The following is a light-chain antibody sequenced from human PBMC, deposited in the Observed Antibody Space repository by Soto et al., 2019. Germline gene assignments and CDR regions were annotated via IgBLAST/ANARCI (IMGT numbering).Light chain of an antibody. V-gene: IGLV2-14*01. J-gene: IGLJ1*01. CDR3: SSYTSSGTDV. Sequence: QSAPTQPASVSGSPGQSITISCSGTSSDVGAYNYVSWYQQHPGKAPKLMIYDVSNRPSGISNRFSGSKSGNTASLTISGLQPEDEADYYCSSYTSSGTDVFGTGTKLTVL. CDR2: DVS. CDR1: SSDVGAYNY.